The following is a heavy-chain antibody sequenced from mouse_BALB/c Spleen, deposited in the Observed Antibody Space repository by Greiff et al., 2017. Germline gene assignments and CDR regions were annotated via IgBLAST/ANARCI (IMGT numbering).Heavy chain of an antibody. J-gene: IGHJ3*01. CDR2: IDPANGNT. CDR1: GFNIKDTY. Sequence: EVQVVESGAELVKPGASVKLSCTASGFNIKDTYMHWVKQRPEQGLEWIGRIDPANGNTKYDPKFQGKATITADTSSNTAYLQLSSLTSEDTAVYYCAYYYGSSYFFAYWGQGTLVTVSA. V-gene: IGHV14-3*02. D-gene: IGHD1-1*01. CDR3: AYYYGSSYFFAY.